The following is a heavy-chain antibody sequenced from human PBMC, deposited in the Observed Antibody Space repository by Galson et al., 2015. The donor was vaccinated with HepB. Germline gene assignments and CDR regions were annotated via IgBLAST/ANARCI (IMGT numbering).Heavy chain of an antibody. D-gene: IGHD3-10*01. CDR1: GYSFTSYW. Sequence: QSGAEVKKPGESLKISCKGSGYSFTSYWIGWVRQMLGKGLEWMGIIYPGDSDTRYSPSFQGQVTISADKSISTAYLQWSSLKASDTAMYYCASPYYYGSGNDAFDIWGQGTMVTVSS. J-gene: IGHJ3*02. V-gene: IGHV5-51*01. CDR2: IYPGDSDT. CDR3: ASPYYYGSGNDAFDI.